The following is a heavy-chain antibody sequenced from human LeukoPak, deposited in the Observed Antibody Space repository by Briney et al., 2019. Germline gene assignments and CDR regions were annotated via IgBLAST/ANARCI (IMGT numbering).Heavy chain of an antibody. Sequence: GGSLRLSCVASGFSFSSYWMTWVRQAPGKGLDWVANINQDGTQFYYVDSVKGRFTISRDNAKNSLYLQMNSLRAEETAVYYCAKGLLFTIIVVVNADAFDIWGQGTMVTVTS. CDR2: INQDGTQF. J-gene: IGHJ3*02. CDR3: AKGLLFTIIVVVNADAFDI. D-gene: IGHD3-22*01. V-gene: IGHV3-7*05. CDR1: GFSFSSYW.